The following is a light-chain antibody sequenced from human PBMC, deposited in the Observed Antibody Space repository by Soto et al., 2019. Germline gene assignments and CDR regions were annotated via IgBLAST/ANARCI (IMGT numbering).Light chain of an antibody. V-gene: IGKV3-20*01. CDR2: GAS. J-gene: IGKJ2*01. CDR3: QEYGSVPHS. Sequence: EIVLTQSPGTLSLSPGERATLSCRASQSVSSSSLAWYQHKPGQAPRLLTYGASSKATGIPDRFSGSGFGTELTIIITRPQRDDFGMYYSQEYGSVPHSFSQGTELETK. CDR1: QSVSSSS.